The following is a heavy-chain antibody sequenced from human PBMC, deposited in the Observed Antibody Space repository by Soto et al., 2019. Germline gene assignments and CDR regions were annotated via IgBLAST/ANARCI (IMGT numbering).Heavy chain of an antibody. CDR3: ARGGHCTNGVCSALDY. D-gene: IGHD2-8*01. J-gene: IGHJ4*02. V-gene: IGHV4-59*08. CDR2: IYYGGSA. Sequence: QVQLQESGPGLVKPSETLSLTCTVSGGSISTYYWNWIRQPPGKGLEWIGYIYYGGSANYNPSLKGRVTISVDTSKKQFALKLSSVTAADTAVYYCARGGHCTNGVCSALDYWGQGTLVTVSS. CDR1: GGSISTYY.